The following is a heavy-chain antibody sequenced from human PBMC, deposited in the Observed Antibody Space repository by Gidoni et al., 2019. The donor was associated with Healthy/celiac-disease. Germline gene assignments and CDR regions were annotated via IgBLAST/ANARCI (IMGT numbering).Heavy chain of an antibody. Sequence: EVKLVGFGGGLVKPGRYRRLPCPASGLHFGAYAMSWFPQAPGQGLGGVGFIRSKGYGWTTEYAASVKGIFTISRDDSKSIAYLQMNSLKTEDTAVYYCTRDRYSSSFYFDLWGRGTLVTVSS. CDR2: IRSKGYGWTT. J-gene: IGHJ2*01. V-gene: IGHV3-49*05. D-gene: IGHD6-6*01. CDR3: TRDRYSSSFYFDL. CDR1: GLHFGAYA.